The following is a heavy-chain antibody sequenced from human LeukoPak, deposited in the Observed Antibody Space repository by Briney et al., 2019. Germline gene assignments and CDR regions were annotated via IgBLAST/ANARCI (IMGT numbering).Heavy chain of an antibody. CDR2: IYYSGST. Sequence: TTSETLSLTCTVSGGSISSYYWSWIRQPPGKGLEWIGYIYYSGSTNYNPSLKSRVTISVDTSKNQFSLKLSSVTAADTAVYYRARYSGYDSSFDYWGQGTPVTVSS. CDR1: GGSISSYY. D-gene: IGHD5-12*01. J-gene: IGHJ4*02. CDR3: ARYSGYDSSFDY. V-gene: IGHV4-59*01.